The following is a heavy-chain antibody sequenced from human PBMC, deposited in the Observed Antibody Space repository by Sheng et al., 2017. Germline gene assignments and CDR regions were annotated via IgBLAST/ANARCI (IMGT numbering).Heavy chain of an antibody. CDR1: GFTFDDYG. CDR3: IKDLRTHFYGMDV. Sequence: EVQLVESGGSVVQPGGSLRLSCAASGFTFDDYGMHWVRQVPGKGLEWVSFINWDGSDTYYGDSVKGRFTISRDNRKSSLSLQMNSLRPEDTALYYCIKDLRTHFYGMDVWGRRDPGHR. V-gene: IGHV3-43D*04. CDR2: INWDGSDT. J-gene: IGHJ6*02.